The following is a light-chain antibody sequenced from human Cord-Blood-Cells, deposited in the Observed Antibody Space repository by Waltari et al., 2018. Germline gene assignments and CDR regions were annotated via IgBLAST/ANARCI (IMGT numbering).Light chain of an antibody. CDR2: DVS. CDR3: SSYTSSSTLV. V-gene: IGLV2-14*01. Sequence: QSALTQPASVSGSPGQSITISCTGTSSDVAGYNDVSWYQQHPGKAPKLMIYDVSKRPSGVSNRFSGSKSGNTASLTISGLQAEDEADYYCSSYTSSSTLVFGGGTKLTVL. J-gene: IGLJ3*02. CDR1: SSDVAGYND.